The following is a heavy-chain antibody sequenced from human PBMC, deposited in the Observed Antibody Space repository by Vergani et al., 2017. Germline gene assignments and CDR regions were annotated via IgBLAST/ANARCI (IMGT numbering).Heavy chain of an antibody. D-gene: IGHD6-13*01. CDR1: GGTFSSYA. CDR3: ARGEADSIAAAGSYFDY. Sequence: QVQLVQSGAEVKKPGSSVKVSCKASGGTFSSYAISWVRQAPGQGLEWMGGIIPIFGIANYAQKFQGRVTITADNSTSTAYMELSSLRSEDTAVYYCARGEADSIAAAGSYFDYWGQGTLVTVSS. CDR2: IIPIFGIA. J-gene: IGHJ4*02. V-gene: IGHV1-69*17.